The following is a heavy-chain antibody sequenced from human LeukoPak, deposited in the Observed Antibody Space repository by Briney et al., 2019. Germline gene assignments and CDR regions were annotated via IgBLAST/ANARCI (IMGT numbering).Heavy chain of an antibody. Sequence: SETLSLTCTVSGGSISSYYWSWIRQPPGKGLEYIGYIFSSGAPNYNPSLKSRVTISLDTSKTLFSLKLRSVTAADTAVYYCARRVFGAAATGFGWFDPWGQGTLVSVSS. D-gene: IGHD6-13*01. CDR2: IFSSGAP. CDR1: GGSISSYY. J-gene: IGHJ5*02. V-gene: IGHV4-4*09. CDR3: ARRVFGAAATGFGWFDP.